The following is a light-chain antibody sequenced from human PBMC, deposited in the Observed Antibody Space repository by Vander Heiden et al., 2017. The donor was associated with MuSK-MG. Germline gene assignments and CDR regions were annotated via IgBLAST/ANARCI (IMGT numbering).Light chain of an antibody. CDR1: QSISSSF. J-gene: IGKJ1*01. CDR3: QQYGSSPWT. CDR2: GAS. V-gene: IGKV3-20*01. Sequence: DIVLTQSPGTLSLSAGERATLSCRASQSISSSFLAWYQQKPGQPPRLLIYGASSRVTGIPDRFSGSGSGTDFTLAIRRLDPEDFAVYYCQQYGSSPWTFGRGTKVEVK.